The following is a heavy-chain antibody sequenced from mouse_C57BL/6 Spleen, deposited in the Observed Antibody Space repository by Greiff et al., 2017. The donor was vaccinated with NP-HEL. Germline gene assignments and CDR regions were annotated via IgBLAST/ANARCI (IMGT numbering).Heavy chain of an antibody. D-gene: IGHD2-3*01. Sequence: QVQLQQSGAELARPGASVKMSCKASGYTFTNYTIHWKKQRPGQGLEWIGYINPSSGYTKYNQKFKDKATLTADKSSSTAYMQLSSLTSEDSAVYYCARYPIYDGYYAWFAYWGQGTLVTVSA. CDR3: ARYPIYDGYYAWFAY. CDR2: INPSSGYT. V-gene: IGHV1-4*01. J-gene: IGHJ3*01. CDR1: GYTFTNYT.